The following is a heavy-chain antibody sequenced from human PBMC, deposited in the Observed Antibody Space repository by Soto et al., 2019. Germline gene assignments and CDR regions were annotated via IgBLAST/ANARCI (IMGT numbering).Heavy chain of an antibody. J-gene: IGHJ4*02. CDR2: IYHSGST. V-gene: IGHV4-4*02. CDR3: ATRVDDSGGFVH. D-gene: IGHD6-19*01. Sequence: QVQLQESGPGLVKPSGTLSLTCAVSGGSISRTYWWSWVRQPPGKGLEWIGEIYHSGSTNFNPSLKSRVTRSVDKSKNQCSLKRSAVAAADTAGYYCATRVDDSGGFVHWGQGTLVTVSS. CDR1: GGSISRTYW.